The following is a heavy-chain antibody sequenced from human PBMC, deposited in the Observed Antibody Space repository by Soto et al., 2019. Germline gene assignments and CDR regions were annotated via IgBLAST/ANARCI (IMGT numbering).Heavy chain of an antibody. J-gene: IGHJ2*01. CDR2: ASGNGGYT. CDR3: AKEPVGPDWYFDL. Sequence: GGSLRLSCAASGFTFSSYAMSWVRQAPGKGLEWVSGASGNGGYTYYADSVKGRFTISRDNSKNTLYLQMNSLRAEDTAVYNCAKEPVGPDWYFDLWGRGTPVTVSS. CDR1: GFTFSSYA. V-gene: IGHV3-23*01.